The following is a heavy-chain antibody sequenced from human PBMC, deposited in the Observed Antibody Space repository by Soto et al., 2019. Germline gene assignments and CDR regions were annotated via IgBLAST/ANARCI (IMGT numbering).Heavy chain of an antibody. D-gene: IGHD6-19*01. V-gene: IGHV3-74*01. Sequence: PGGSLRLSCAASGFTFSSYWMHWVRQAPGKGLVWVSRINSDGSSTSYADSVKGRFTISRDNAKNTLYLQMNSLRAEDTAVYYCARDPSSGWYGYYYYYGMHVWGPGPTVTVSS. CDR3: ARDPSSGWYGYYYYYGMHV. CDR1: GFTFSSYW. CDR2: INSDGSST. J-gene: IGHJ6*02.